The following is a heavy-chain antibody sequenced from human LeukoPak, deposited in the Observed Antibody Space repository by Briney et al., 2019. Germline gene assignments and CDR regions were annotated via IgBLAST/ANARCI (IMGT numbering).Heavy chain of an antibody. D-gene: IGHD5-12*01. V-gene: IGHV4-39*07. CDR2: INRSGST. J-gene: IGHJ4*02. Sequence: SSETLSLTCTLSGGSIKSSDYYWAWLRQSPGKGLQWIGEINRSGSTNYSPSLKSRVTISIDTSKNQFSLKLSSVTAADTAVYYCARGNLGYSGDSWDYWGQGTLVTVSS. CDR1: GGSIKSSDYY. CDR3: ARGNLGYSGDSWDY.